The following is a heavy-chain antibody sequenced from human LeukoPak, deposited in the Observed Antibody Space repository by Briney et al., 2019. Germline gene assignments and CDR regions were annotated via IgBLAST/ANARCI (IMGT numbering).Heavy chain of an antibody. CDR1: GFTFSNYN. CDR3: AKESGALGAPLYDY. V-gene: IGHV3-23*01. D-gene: IGHD4/OR15-4a*01. CDR2: ISGSGGST. Sequence: GGSLRLSCAASGFTFSNYNFYWVRQAPGKGLEWVSAISGSGGSTYYADSLKGRFTISRDNSKNMLYLQMNSLRAEDTAVYYCAKESGALGAPLYDYWGRGILVTASS. J-gene: IGHJ4*02.